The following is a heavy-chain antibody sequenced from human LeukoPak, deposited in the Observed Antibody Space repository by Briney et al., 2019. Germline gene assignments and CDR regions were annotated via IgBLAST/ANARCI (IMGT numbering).Heavy chain of an antibody. V-gene: IGHV3-74*01. Sequence: QPGGSLRLSCAASGFTFSSYWMHWVRQAPGKGLVWVSRINSDGSSTSYADSVKGRFTISRDNAKNTLYLQMNSLGAEDTAVYYCASGRGSYRPLDYWGQGTLVTVSS. CDR3: ASGRGSYRPLDY. J-gene: IGHJ4*02. D-gene: IGHD1-26*01. CDR1: GFTFSSYW. CDR2: INSDGSST.